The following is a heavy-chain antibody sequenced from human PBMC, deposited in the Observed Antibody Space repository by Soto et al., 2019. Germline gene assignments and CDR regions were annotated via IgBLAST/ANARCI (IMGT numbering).Heavy chain of an antibody. D-gene: IGHD3-22*01. CDR1: GGSISGYY. Sequence: QVQLQESGPGLVKPSETLSLTCTVSGGSISGYYWTWIRQPPGKGLEWVGYNYYTGSTNYNPSLKGRVTISVDPYKSQLALELRAVTAADPAVYYCARRNGGGYHSDYWGQGTLVTVSS. CDR2: NYYTGST. CDR3: ARRNGGGYHSDY. J-gene: IGHJ4*02. V-gene: IGHV4-59*08.